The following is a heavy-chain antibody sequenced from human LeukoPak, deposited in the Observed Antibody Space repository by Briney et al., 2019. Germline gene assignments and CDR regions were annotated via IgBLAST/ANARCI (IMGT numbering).Heavy chain of an antibody. D-gene: IGHD6-13*01. CDR2: INPNSGGT. CDR3: ARAKRSGDSSSWYGDAFDI. V-gene: IGHV1-2*02. CDR1: GYTFTGYY. J-gene: IGHJ3*02. Sequence: ASVKVFCKASGYTFTGYYMHWVRQAPGQGLEWMGWINPNSGGTNYAQKFQGRVTMTRDTSISTAYMELSRLRPDDTAVYYCARAKRSGDSSSWYGDAFDIWGQGTMVTVSS.